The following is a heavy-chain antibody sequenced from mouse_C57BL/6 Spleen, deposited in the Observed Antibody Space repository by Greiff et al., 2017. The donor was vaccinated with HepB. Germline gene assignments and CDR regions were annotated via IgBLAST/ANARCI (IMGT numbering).Heavy chain of an antibody. CDR2: ISSGSSTI. Sequence: EVKLVESGGGLVKPGGSLKLSCAASGFTFSDYGMHWVRQAPEKGLEWVAYISSGSSTIYYADTVKGRYTITRDTAKNTLFLQVTSLRSEDTAMYYCARPRFAYWGQGTLVTVSA. CDR3: ARPRFAY. V-gene: IGHV5-17*01. CDR1: GFTFSDYG. J-gene: IGHJ3*01.